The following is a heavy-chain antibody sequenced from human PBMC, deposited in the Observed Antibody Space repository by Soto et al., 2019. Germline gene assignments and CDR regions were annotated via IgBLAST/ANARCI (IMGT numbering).Heavy chain of an antibody. CDR1: GGSINTYY. D-gene: IGHD3-3*01. CDR3: ARGFNCTVDDFAHMTGNFEP. J-gene: IGHJ5*02. CDR2: FYTTGST. Sequence: TLSLSCTVTGGSINTYYWSWIRQSAGKGLEWIGRFYTTGSTNYNPSLKSRVTISVDTSRNQFSLSLRSVTAADTAVYYCARGFNCTVDDFAHMTGNFEPWGEGALVTV. V-gene: IGHV4-4*07.